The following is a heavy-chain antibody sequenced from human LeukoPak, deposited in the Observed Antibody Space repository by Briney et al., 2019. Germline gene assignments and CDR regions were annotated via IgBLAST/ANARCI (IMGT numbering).Heavy chain of an antibody. D-gene: IGHD3-3*01. V-gene: IGHV3-15*01. J-gene: IGHJ6*03. Sequence: AGGSLRLSCAASGFTFSNAWMSWVRQAPGKGLEWVGRIKSKTDGGTTDYAAPVKGRFTISRDDSKNTLYLQMDSLKTEDTAVYYCTTVGSPYDFWSGYYHGHYMDVWGKGTTVTVSS. CDR2: IKSKTDGGTT. CDR1: GFTFSNAW. CDR3: TTVGSPYDFWSGYYHGHYMDV.